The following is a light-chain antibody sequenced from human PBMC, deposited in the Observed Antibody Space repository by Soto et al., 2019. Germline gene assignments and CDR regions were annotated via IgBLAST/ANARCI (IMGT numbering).Light chain of an antibody. CDR2: GSS. V-gene: IGKV3-15*01. CDR3: QQYYNWPPWT. J-gene: IGKJ1*01. CDR1: QSVASN. Sequence: EIVMTQSPAVLSVSPGERATLSCRASQSVASNLAWYQQKPGQAPRLLIYGSSTRATGIPVSFSGNESGTEFTLTISSLQSEDFAVYYCQQYYNWPPWTFGQGTKVDIK.